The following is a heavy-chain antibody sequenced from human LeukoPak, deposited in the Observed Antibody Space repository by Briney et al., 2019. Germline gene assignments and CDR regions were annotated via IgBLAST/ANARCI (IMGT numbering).Heavy chain of an antibody. CDR1: GFTFGDYS. CDR3: TRGPTLIGVAGTWPLDY. CDR2: ISIGSSYK. V-gene: IGHV3-21*01. J-gene: IGHJ4*02. Sequence: PGGSLILSCAASGFTFGDYSMKWVRQAPGKGLKWFSSISIGSSYKYYADSLKGRFTISRDNAKKSLYLQMNSLRAEDSAVYYCTRGPTLIGVAGTWPLDYWGQGTLVTVSS. D-gene: IGHD6-19*01.